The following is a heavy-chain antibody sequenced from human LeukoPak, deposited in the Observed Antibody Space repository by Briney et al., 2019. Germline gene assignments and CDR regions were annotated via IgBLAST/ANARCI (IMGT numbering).Heavy chain of an antibody. D-gene: IGHD2-2*01. V-gene: IGHV3-66*01. CDR1: GFTVSSNY. J-gene: IGHJ5*01. Sequence: GGSLRLSCAASGFTVSSNYMSWVRQAPGKGLEWVSVIYSGGSTYYADSVKGRFTISRDNSKNTLYLQMNSLRAEDTAVYYCAKEGVPAATGWFDSWGQGTLVTVSS. CDR3: AKEGVPAATGWFDS. CDR2: IYSGGST.